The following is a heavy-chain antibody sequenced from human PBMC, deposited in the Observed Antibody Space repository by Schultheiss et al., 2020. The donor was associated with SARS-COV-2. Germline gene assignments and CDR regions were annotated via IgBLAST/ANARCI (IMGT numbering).Heavy chain of an antibody. CDR2: IIPIFGTA. Sequence: SVKVSCKASGGTFSSYAISWVRQAPGQGLEWMGGIIPIFGTANYAQKFQGRVTITADESTSTAYMELSSLRSEDTAVYYCASQIQLWPLVYGMDVWGQGTTVTVSS. D-gene: IGHD5-18*01. V-gene: IGHV1-69*13. CDR3: ASQIQLWPLVYGMDV. CDR1: GGTFSSYA. J-gene: IGHJ6*02.